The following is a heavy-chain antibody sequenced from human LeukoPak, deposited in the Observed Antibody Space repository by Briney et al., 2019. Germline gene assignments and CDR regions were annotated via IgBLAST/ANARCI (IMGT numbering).Heavy chain of an antibody. J-gene: IGHJ4*02. CDR2: INTNTGNP. D-gene: IGHD6-19*01. CDR1: GYTFTSYT. Sequence: ASVKVSCKASGYTFTSYTLNWVRQAPGQGLEWMGWINTNTGNPTYAQGFTGRFVFSLDTSLSTAYLQISSLKTEDTAVYFCARGNRAVGVDSWDQGTLVTVSS. CDR3: ARGNRAVGVDS. V-gene: IGHV7-4-1*02.